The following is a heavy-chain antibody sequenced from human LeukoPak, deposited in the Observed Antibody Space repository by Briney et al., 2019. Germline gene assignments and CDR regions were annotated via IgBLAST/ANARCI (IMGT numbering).Heavy chain of an antibody. CDR3: AHRPAVVVTAISQETDFYFDY. D-gene: IGHD2-21*02. CDR1: GFSRRTRGVG. Sequence: SGPTLSKPTPTLTLTCTFSGFSRRTRGVGVGWIRQPPAKALEWLALINWNGDKRYSPSLKSRLTITKDTSKNHVVLTMTNMDPVDTATYYCAHRPAVVVTAISQETDFYFDYWDQGTLVTVSS. CDR2: INWNGDK. V-gene: IGHV2-5*01. J-gene: IGHJ4*02.